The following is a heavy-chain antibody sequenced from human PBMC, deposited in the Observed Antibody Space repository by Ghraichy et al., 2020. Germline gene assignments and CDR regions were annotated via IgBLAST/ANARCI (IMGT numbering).Heavy chain of an antibody. D-gene: IGHD1-1*01. J-gene: IGHJ6*02. CDR3: ARDYRTGDYYDMDV. V-gene: IGHV3-21*06. CDR2: ISSSGNYI. Sequence: GGSLRLSCASSGFRLSTYTMNWVRQAPTKGLEWVASISSSGNYIYYADSVKGRFTISRDTAKNSLYLQMNSLRGEDTAVYYRARDYRTGDYYDMDVWGQGTTVTVSS. CDR1: GFRLSTYT.